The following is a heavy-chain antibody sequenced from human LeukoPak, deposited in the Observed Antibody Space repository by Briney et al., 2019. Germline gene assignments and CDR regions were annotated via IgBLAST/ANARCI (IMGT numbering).Heavy chain of an antibody. CDR2: INPSGGST. CDR1: GGTFSSYA. D-gene: IGHD3-22*01. Sequence: ASVKVSCKASGGTFSSYAISWVRQAPGQGLEWMGIINPSGGSTSYAQKFQGRVTMTRDTSTSTVYMELSSLRSEDTAVYYCARTPPHYYYDSSGYSNFFDYWGQGTLVTVSS. V-gene: IGHV1-46*01. CDR3: ARTPPHYYYDSSGYSNFFDY. J-gene: IGHJ4*02.